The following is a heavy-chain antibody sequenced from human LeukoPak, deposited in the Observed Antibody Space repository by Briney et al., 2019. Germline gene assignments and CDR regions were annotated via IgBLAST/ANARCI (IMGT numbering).Heavy chain of an antibody. V-gene: IGHV3-30-3*01. CDR1: GFTFSSYA. J-gene: IGHJ4*02. CDR3: ARDPSLTYYYGSPLED. Sequence: GGSLRLSCAASGFTFSSYAMNWVRQAPGKGLEWVAVISFDVSNKYYADSVKGRFTISRDNSKNTLYLQMNSLRAEDTAVYYCARDPSLTYYYGSPLEDWGQGTLVTVSS. D-gene: IGHD3-10*01. CDR2: ISFDVSNK.